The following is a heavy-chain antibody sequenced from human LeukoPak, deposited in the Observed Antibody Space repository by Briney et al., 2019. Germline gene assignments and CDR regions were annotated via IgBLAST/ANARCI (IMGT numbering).Heavy chain of an antibody. CDR1: SGSLSTYY. V-gene: IGHV4-4*07. CDR3: ARCSGNGYDYSWFDP. CDR2: IYTSGST. J-gene: IGHJ5*02. D-gene: IGHD5-12*01. Sequence: SETLSLTCTVSSGSLSTYYWNLIRQPAGKGLEWIGRIYTSGSTNYNPSLPSRVTMSVDASKNQFSLKLSSVTAADTAVYYCARCSGNGYDYSWFDPWGQGTLVTVSS.